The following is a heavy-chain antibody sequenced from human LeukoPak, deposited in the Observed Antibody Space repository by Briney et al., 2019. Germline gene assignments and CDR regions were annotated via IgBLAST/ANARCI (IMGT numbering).Heavy chain of an antibody. D-gene: IGHD1-26*01. Sequence: SETLSLTCTVSGGSITSSNYYWAWIRQPPGKGLEGIGRVYYGGNTYYNPSLRSRLTISVDTSKIQFSLRLPSVTAADTAVYYCARQASPSGTYLLYALDIWGQGTMVTVS. CDR3: ARQASPSGTYLLYALDI. CDR1: GGSITSSNYY. J-gene: IGHJ3*02. V-gene: IGHV4-39*01. CDR2: VYYGGNT.